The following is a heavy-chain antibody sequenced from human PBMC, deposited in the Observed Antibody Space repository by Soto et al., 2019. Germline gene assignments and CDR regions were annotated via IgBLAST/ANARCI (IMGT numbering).Heavy chain of an antibody. D-gene: IGHD5-12*01. V-gene: IGHV6-1*01. CDR1: GGNIFSNSAA. CDR2: TYYRSKWYY. Sequence: SQTLSVTCAMSGGNIFSNSAAGDWIRKSPSRGLEWLGRTYYRSKWYYDYAVAVKSRITIHPDASNNQLSLQLNSVTPEDTAVYYCARDYSGYAYLDYWDKGTLVTVSS. J-gene: IGHJ4*02. CDR3: ARDYSGYAYLDY.